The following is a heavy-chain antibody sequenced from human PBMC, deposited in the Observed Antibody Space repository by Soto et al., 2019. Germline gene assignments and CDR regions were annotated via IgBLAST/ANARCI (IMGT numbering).Heavy chain of an antibody. CDR2: INAGNGNT. D-gene: IGHD3-9*01. Sequence: ASVKVSCKASGYTFTSYAMHWVRQAPGQRLEWMGWINAGNGNTKYSQKFQGRVTITRDTSASTAYVELSSLRSEDTAVYYCARARTYDILTGYKNNWFDPWGQGTLVTVSS. CDR3: ARARTYDILTGYKNNWFDP. CDR1: GYTFTSYA. V-gene: IGHV1-3*01. J-gene: IGHJ5*02.